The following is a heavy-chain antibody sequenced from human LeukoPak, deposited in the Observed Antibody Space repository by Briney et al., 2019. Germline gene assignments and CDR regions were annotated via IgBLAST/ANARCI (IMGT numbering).Heavy chain of an antibody. V-gene: IGHV4-59*01. Sequence: SETLSLTCTVSGGSISSYYWSWIRQPPGKGLEWIGYIYYSGSTNYNPSLTSRVTISVDTSKNQFSLKLSSVTAADTAVYYCARVGSSGWYALYYFDYWGQGTLVTVSS. CDR2: IYYSGST. D-gene: IGHD6-19*01. J-gene: IGHJ4*02. CDR3: ARVGSSGWYALYYFDY. CDR1: GGSISSYY.